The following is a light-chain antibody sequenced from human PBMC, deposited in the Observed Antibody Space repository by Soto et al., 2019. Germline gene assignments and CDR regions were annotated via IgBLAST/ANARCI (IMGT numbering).Light chain of an antibody. CDR3: HVSVGSVDPVV. Sequence: SYVLTQPPSVSVAPGQTARITCGGTNIGSKSVHWYQQKPGQAPVLVVFDDYDRPSGIPERFSGSNSGNTATLTISRVEAADEADYYCHVSVGSVDPVVFGGGTKLTVL. J-gene: IGLJ2*01. V-gene: IGLV3-21*02. CDR2: DDY. CDR1: NIGSKS.